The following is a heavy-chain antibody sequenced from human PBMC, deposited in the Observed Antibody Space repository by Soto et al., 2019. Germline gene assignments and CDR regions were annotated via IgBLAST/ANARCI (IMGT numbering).Heavy chain of an antibody. CDR1: GGTFSSYA. J-gene: IGHJ5*02. D-gene: IGHD2-2*01. CDR2: IIPIFGTA. V-gene: IGHV1-69*13. Sequence: SVKVSCKASGGTFSSYAISWVRQAPGQGLEWMGGIIPIFGTANYAQKFQGRVTITADESTSTAYMELSSLRSEDTAVYYCAREGLGYCSSTSCYPRKFNWFDPWGQGTLVTSPQ. CDR3: AREGLGYCSSTSCYPRKFNWFDP.